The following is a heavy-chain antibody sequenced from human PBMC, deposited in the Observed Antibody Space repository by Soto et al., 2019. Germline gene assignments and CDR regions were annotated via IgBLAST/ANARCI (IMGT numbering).Heavy chain of an antibody. J-gene: IGHJ4*02. CDR2: ISYDGSNK. D-gene: IGHD3-22*01. Sequence: GGSLRLSCAASGFTFSSYAMHSVRQAPGKGLEWVAVISYDGSNKYYADSVKGRFTISRDNSKNTLYLQMNSLRAEDTAVYYCARERYYDSSGYDHPDYWGQGTLVTVSS. V-gene: IGHV3-30-3*01. CDR3: ARERYYDSSGYDHPDY. CDR1: GFTFSSYA.